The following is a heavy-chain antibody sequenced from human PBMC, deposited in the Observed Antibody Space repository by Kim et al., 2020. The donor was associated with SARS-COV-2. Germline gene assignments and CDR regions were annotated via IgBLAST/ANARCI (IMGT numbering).Heavy chain of an antibody. Sequence: NYTQKLQGRVTMTTDTATSTAYMELRSLRSDDTAVYYCARDQYSILPMDVWGQGTTVTVSS. J-gene: IGHJ6*02. V-gene: IGHV1-18*01. CDR3: ARDQYSILPMDV. D-gene: IGHD6-13*01.